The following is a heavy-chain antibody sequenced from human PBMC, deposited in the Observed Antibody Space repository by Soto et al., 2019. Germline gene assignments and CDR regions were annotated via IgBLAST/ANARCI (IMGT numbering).Heavy chain of an antibody. CDR2: IRSKANSYAT. Sequence: PGGSLRLSCAASGFTFSGSAMHWVRQASGKGLEWVGRIRSKANSYATAYAASVKGRFTISRDDSKNTAYLQMNSLKTEDTAVYYCTRPPFPDWNDLTPNWFDPWGQGTLVTVSS. CDR3: TRPPFPDWNDLTPNWFDP. V-gene: IGHV3-73*01. J-gene: IGHJ5*02. CDR1: GFTFSGSA. D-gene: IGHD1-1*01.